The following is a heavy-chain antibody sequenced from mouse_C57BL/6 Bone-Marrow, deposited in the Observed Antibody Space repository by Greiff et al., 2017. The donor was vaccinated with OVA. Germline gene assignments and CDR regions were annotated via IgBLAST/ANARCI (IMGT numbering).Heavy chain of an antibody. Sequence: VQRVESGPGLVAPSQSLSITCTVSGFSLTSYAISWVRQPPGKGLEWLGVIWTGGGTNYNSALKSRLSISKDNSKSQVFLKMNSLQTDDTARYYCARGPYLLRPGLYFDYWGQGTTLTVSS. CDR1: GFSLTSYA. CDR3: ARGPYLLRPGLYFDY. D-gene: IGHD1-2*01. CDR2: IWTGGGT. V-gene: IGHV2-9-1*01. J-gene: IGHJ2*01.